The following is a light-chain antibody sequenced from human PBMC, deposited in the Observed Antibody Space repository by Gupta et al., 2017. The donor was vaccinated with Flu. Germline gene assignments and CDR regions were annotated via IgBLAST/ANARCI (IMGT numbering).Light chain of an antibody. Sequence: ITISCTGTSSDVGGYNSVSWYQQHPGKAPKLLIYEVTKRPSGVSDRFSGSKSGNTASLTISGLQAEDEANYYCSSYTSSSTGVFGGGTKLTVL. CDR2: EVT. J-gene: IGLJ2*01. CDR3: SSYTSSSTGV. CDR1: SSDVGGYNS. V-gene: IGLV2-14*01.